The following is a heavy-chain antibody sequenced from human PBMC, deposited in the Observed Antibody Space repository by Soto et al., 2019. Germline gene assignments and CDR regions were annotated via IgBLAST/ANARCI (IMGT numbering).Heavy chain of an antibody. CDR1: GFTFSNYG. J-gene: IGHJ6*02. Sequence: QVQLVESGGGVVQPGRSPRLSCVASGFTFSNYGMHWVRQAPGKGLEWLAVISNDGSNKNYADSVKGRFTISRDNSKNMVYLQTNSLRAEDRAVYYCARYSSTTNFYYGMDVWGQGTTVTVSS. D-gene: IGHD6-13*01. CDR2: ISNDGSNK. V-gene: IGHV3-30*03. CDR3: ARYSSTTNFYYGMDV.